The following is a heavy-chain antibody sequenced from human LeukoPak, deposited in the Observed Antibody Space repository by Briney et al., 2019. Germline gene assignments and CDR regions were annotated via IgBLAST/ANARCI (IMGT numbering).Heavy chain of an antibody. J-gene: IGHJ3*02. Sequence: PSETLSLTCTVSGGSISSYYWNWIRQPPGKGLEWIGYLYYSGSTNYNPSLKSRVTISVDTSKNQFSLKLSSVTAADTAVYYCARRVVVTAAAMDAFDIWGQGTMVTVSS. CDR1: GGSISSYY. CDR3: ARRVVVTAAAMDAFDI. V-gene: IGHV4-59*01. D-gene: IGHD4-23*01. CDR2: LYYSGST.